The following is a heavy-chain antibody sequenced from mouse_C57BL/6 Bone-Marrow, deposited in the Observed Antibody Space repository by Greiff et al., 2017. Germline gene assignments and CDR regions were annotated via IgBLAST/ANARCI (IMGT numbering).Heavy chain of an antibody. J-gene: IGHJ2*02. CDR3: ARDGSSYAFDY. D-gene: IGHD1-1*01. CDR2: IDPSDSYT. Sequence: QVQLQQPGAELVRPGTSVKLSCKASGYTFTSYWMHWVKQRPGQGLEWIGVIDPSDSYTNYNQKFKGKATLTVDTSSSTAYMQLSSLTSEDSAVYYSARDGSSYAFDYWGQGTSRTVSS. CDR1: GYTFTSYW. V-gene: IGHV1-59*01.